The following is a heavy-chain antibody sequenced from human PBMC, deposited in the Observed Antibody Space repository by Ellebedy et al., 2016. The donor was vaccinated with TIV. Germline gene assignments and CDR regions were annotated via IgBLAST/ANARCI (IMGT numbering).Heavy chain of an antibody. CDR3: ARPRGYTGGYYYYYGMDV. J-gene: IGHJ6*02. D-gene: IGHD6-25*01. Sequence: GGSLRLXCAASGFTFSSYAMHWVRQAPGKGLEWVAVISYDGSNKYYADSVKGRFTISRDNSKNTLYLQMNSLRAEDTAVYYCARPRGYTGGYYYYYGMDVWGQGTTVTVSS. CDR2: ISYDGSNK. CDR1: GFTFSSYA. V-gene: IGHV3-30-3*01.